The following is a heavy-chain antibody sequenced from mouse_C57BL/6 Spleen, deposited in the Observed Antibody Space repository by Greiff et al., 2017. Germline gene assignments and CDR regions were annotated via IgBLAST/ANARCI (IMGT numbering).Heavy chain of an antibody. J-gene: IGHJ2*01. CDR3: AREDCGSSLDY. CDR2: INYDGSST. V-gene: IGHV5-16*01. D-gene: IGHD1-1*01. CDR1: GFPFSDYY. Sequence: EVMLVESEGGLVQPGSSMKLSCTASGFPFSDYYMAWVRQVPEKGLDWVANINYDGSSTYYLDSLKSRFIISRDNAKNILYLQMSSLKSEDTATYYCAREDCGSSLDYWGQGTTLTVSS.